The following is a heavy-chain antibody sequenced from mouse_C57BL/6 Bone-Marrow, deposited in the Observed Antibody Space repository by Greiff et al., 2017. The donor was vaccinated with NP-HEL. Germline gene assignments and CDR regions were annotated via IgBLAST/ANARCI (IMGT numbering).Heavy chain of an antibody. CDR2: ISNGGGST. CDR3: ARHGGSRFAY. J-gene: IGHJ3*01. V-gene: IGHV5-12*01. D-gene: IGHD1-1*02. Sequence: EVKVVESGGGLVQPGGSLKLSCAASGFTFSDYYMYWVRQTPEKRLEWVAYISNGGGSTYYPDTVKGRFTISRDNAKNTLYLQMSRLKSEDTAMYYCARHGGSRFAYWGQGTLVTVSA. CDR1: GFTFSDYY.